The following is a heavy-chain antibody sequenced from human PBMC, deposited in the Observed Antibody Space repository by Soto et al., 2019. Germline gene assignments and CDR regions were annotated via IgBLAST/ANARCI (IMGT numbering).Heavy chain of an antibody. CDR1: GFTFNNYG. CDR2: ISFDGGNT. Sequence: SLRLSCAASGFTFNNYGMHWVRQAPGKGLEWVVVISFDGGNTYYADSVKGRFTISRDNSKSTLYLQMNSLRAEDTALYYCAKGRSYYYYYGVDVWGQGTTVTVSS. J-gene: IGHJ6*02. CDR3: AKGRSYYYYYGVDV. V-gene: IGHV3-30*18.